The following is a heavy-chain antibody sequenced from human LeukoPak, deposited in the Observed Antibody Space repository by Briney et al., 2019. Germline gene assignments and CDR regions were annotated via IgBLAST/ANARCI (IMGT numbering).Heavy chain of an antibody. D-gene: IGHD3-22*01. CDR2: INSDGSGT. CDR3: VRDDDRPDNGLDY. Sequence: GGSLRLSCEASGFTFSGYWMYWVRQAPGKGLVWVSRINSDGSGTSYADSMKGRFTISRDNAKNTLYLQMNGLRVEDTAVYYCVRDDDRPDNGLDYWGQGTLVTVSS. CDR1: GFTFSGYW. V-gene: IGHV3-74*01. J-gene: IGHJ4*02.